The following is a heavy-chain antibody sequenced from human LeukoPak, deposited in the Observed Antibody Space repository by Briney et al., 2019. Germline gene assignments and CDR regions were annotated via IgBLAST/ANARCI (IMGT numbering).Heavy chain of an antibody. V-gene: IGHV4-34*01. CDR3: ARGWRIVVVPAAIRFDP. D-gene: IGHD2-2*01. J-gene: IGHJ5*02. Sequence: SETLSLTCAVYGGSFSGYYWSWIRQPPGKELEWIGEINHSGSTNYNPSLKSRVTISVDTSKNQFSLKLSSVTAADTAVYYCARGWRIVVVPAAIRFDPWGQGTLVTVSS. CDR2: INHSGST. CDR1: GGSFSGYY.